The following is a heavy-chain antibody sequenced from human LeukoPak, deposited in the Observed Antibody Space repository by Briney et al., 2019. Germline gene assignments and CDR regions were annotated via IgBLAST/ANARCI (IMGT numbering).Heavy chain of an antibody. D-gene: IGHD2-15*01. J-gene: IGHJ5*02. CDR2: ISAYNGNT. CDR3: ARGGVYCSSGSCPNNWFDP. V-gene: IGHV1-18*01. Sequence: SVKVSWKASGYTFSNYGITWVRHAPGQGLEWIGCISAYNGNTNYAQKLQGRVTMTTDTSTNTAYMELRSLRSDDTAVYYCARGGVYCSSGSCPNNWFDPWGQGTLVTVSS. CDR1: GYTFSNYG.